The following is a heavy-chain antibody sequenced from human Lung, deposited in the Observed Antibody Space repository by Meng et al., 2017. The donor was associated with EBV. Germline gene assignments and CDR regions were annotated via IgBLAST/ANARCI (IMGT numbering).Heavy chain of an antibody. CDR3: ARVEVGITTGDY. J-gene: IGHJ4*02. CDR1: GYTYTNHG. CDR2: INAYNGDT. Sequence: QAPLVQCGGEVEEPGASVNGSCKASGYTYTNHGITWVRQAPGQGLEWMGWINAYNGDTNYAQTLQGRVTMTTDTSTSTAYMEVRSLRSDDTAVYYCARVEVGITTGDYWGQGTLVTVSS. D-gene: IGHD1-26*01. V-gene: IGHV1-18*01.